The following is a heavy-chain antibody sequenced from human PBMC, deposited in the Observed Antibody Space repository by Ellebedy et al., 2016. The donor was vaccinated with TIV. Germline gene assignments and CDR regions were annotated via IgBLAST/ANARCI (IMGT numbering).Heavy chain of an antibody. V-gene: IGHV4-30-4*01. CDR1: GGSMISDDH. Sequence: MPSETLSLTCTVSGGSMISDDHWVRQPPGKGLEWIGYIYYSGTTYYNPSLKHRLSVSIDKSRGQVSLNLASVTAADTAMYYCARGGGDRPHALDLWGQGTMVTVSS. CDR2: IYYSGTT. CDR3: ARGGGDRPHALDL. D-gene: IGHD3-10*01. J-gene: IGHJ3*01.